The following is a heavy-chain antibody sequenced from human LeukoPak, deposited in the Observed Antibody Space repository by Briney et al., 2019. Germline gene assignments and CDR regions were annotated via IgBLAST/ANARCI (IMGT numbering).Heavy chain of an antibody. D-gene: IGHD2-8*01. CDR2: IYSDNT. Sequence: GGSLRLSCTVSGFTVSSNSMSWVRQAPGKGLEWVSFIYSDNTHYSDSVKGRFTISRDNSKNTLYLQMNSLRAEDTAVYYCAKDGGCTNGVCYTGFDYWGQGTLVTVSS. V-gene: IGHV3-66*03. CDR3: AKDGGCTNGVCYTGFDY. J-gene: IGHJ4*02. CDR1: GFTVSSNS.